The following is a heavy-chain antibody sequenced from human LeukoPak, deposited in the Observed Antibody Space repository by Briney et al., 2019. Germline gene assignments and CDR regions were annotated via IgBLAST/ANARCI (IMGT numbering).Heavy chain of an antibody. CDR3: ATDRGGYPFDY. D-gene: IGHD1-26*01. Sequence: GKSLRLSCAASGFTFNTYGMHWVRQAPGKGVEWVAVIWSDGSHQTYADSVRGRFTISRDNSKSTLYLQMNSLRTEDTAVYYCATDRGGYPFDYWGQGTLVTVSS. CDR2: IWSDGSHQ. V-gene: IGHV3-33*01. CDR1: GFTFNTYG. J-gene: IGHJ4*02.